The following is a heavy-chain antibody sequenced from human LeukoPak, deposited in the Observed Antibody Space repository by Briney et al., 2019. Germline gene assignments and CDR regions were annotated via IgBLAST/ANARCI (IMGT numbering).Heavy chain of an antibody. CDR1: GGTFSSYA. D-gene: IGHD3-22*01. Sequence: GASVKVSCKASGGTFSSYAISWVRQAPGQGLEWVGRIIPIFGTANYAQKFQGRATITTDESTSTAYMELSSLRSEDTAVYYCARDGYYYDSSGWGQGTLVTVSS. CDR3: ARDGYYYDSSG. CDR2: IIPIFGTA. V-gene: IGHV1-69*05. J-gene: IGHJ4*02.